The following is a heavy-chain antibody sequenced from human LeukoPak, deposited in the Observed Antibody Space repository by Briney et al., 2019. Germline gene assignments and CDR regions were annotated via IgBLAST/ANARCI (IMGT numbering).Heavy chain of an antibody. V-gene: IGHV3-23*01. CDR1: GFIFSNYA. D-gene: IGHD3-22*01. J-gene: IGHJ5*02. CDR2: ISGSGGST. Sequence: GGSLRLSCAASGFIFSNYAMTWVRQAPGKGLEWVSAISGSGGSTYYADSVKGRFTISRDNSKNTLYLQMNSLRAEDTAVYYCAKAGLRYYDSSGYYAWGQGTLVTVSS. CDR3: AKAGLRYYDSSGYYA.